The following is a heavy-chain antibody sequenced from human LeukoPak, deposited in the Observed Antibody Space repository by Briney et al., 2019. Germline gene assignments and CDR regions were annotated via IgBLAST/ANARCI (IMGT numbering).Heavy chain of an antibody. V-gene: IGHV4-59*01. CDR1: GGSISTYY. J-gene: IGHJ4*02. CDR2: IYYSWGT. D-gene: IGHD2-8*02. CDR3: ARSPTGGSPFFDY. Sequence: SETLSLTCSVSGGSISTYYWSWIRQPPGKGLEWIGYIYYSWGTNYNPSLKSRLTISVDTSKNQFSLRLSSVTAADTAVYYCARSPTGGSPFFDYWGQGTLVTVSS.